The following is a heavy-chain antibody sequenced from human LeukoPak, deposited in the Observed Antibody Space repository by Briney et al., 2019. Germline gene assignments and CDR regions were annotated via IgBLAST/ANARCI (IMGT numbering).Heavy chain of an antibody. CDR2: INPNSGGT. CDR3: ASQMWGRGGWFDP. CDR1: GYTFTGYY. Sequence: ASVKVSCKASGYTFTGYYMHWVRQAPGQGVEWMGWINPNSGGTNYAQKFQGRVTMTRDTSISTAYMELSRLRSDDTAVYYCASQMWGRGGWFDPWGQGTLVTVSS. D-gene: IGHD3-16*01. J-gene: IGHJ5*02. V-gene: IGHV1-2*02.